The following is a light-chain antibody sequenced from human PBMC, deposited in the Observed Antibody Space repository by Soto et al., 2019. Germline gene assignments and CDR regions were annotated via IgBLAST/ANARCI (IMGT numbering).Light chain of an antibody. CDR3: QQYYSWPPLT. J-gene: IGKJ4*01. Sequence: EMVMTQSPATLSVSPGGRATLSCSASQSVRSKLAWDRHKPSQPPRLLIYGASTRATGIPDRFSGSGSGTEFTLTISSMQYEDSAVYYCQQYYSWPPLTFGGGTKVDIK. CDR2: GAS. CDR1: QSVRSK. V-gene: IGKV3D-15*01.